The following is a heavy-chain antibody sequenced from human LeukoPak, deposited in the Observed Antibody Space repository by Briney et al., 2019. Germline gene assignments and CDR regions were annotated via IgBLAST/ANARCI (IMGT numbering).Heavy chain of an antibody. Sequence: SGPTLVNPTQTLTLTCTFSGFSLSTSGVGVGWIRQPPGKALEWLALIYWDDDKRYSPSPKSRLTITKDTSKNQVVLTMTNVDPVDTATYYCAHLYQLASSDYWGQGTLVTVSS. CDR2: IYWDDDK. D-gene: IGHD2-2*01. V-gene: IGHV2-5*02. CDR1: GFSLSTSGVG. CDR3: AHLYQLASSDY. J-gene: IGHJ4*02.